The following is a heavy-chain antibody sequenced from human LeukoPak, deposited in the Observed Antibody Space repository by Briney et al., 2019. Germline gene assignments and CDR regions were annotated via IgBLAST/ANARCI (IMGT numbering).Heavy chain of an antibody. CDR2: IRYDGSNK. D-gene: IGHD3-22*01. V-gene: IGHV3-30*02. Sequence: PGGSLRLSCAASGFTFSSYGMHWVRQAPGKGLEWVAFIRYDGSNKYYADSVKGRFTISRDNSKNTLYLQMNSLRAEDTAVYYCAKDQGDNGYDSSGYYYTWGQGTLVTVPS. CDR3: AKDQGDNGYDSSGYYYT. J-gene: IGHJ5*02. CDR1: GFTFSSYG.